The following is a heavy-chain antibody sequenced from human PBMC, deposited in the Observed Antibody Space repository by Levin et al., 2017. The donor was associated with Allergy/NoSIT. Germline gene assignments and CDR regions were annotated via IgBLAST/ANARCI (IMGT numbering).Heavy chain of an antibody. J-gene: IGHJ4*02. CDR2: IYPGDSDT. CDR1: GYSFTSYW. D-gene: IGHD3-22*01. V-gene: IGHV5-51*01. Sequence: GESLKISCKGSGYSFTSYWIGWVRQMPGKGLEWMGIIYPGDSDTRYSPSFQGQVTISADKSISTAYLQWSSLKASDTAMYYCASLTYYYDSSGYYYPRGFDYWGQGTLVTVSS. CDR3: ASLTYYYDSSGYYYPRGFDY.